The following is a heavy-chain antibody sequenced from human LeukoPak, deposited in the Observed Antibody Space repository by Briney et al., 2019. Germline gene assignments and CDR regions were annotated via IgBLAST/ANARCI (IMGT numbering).Heavy chain of an antibody. J-gene: IGHJ4*02. CDR1: GFTFSSYA. D-gene: IGHD2-2*01. CDR2: FSGSGGGT. V-gene: IGHV3-23*01. Sequence: GGSLRLSCAASGFTFSSYAMTWVRQAAGKGLEWVSTFSGSGGGTFYVDSVKGRFTISRDNSKNTLYLQMNSLRAEDTAVYYCAKAREYCSSTDCYPTFDYWGQGTLVTVSS. CDR3: AKAREYCSSTDCYPTFDY.